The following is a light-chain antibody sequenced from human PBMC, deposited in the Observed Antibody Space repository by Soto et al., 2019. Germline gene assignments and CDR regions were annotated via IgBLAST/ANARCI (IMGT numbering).Light chain of an antibody. CDR3: SSYSSSSTLCV. Sequence: QSALTQPASVSGSPGQSITISCAGTSSDVGGYNYVSWYQQHPGKAPKLIISEVSYRPSGVPNRFSGSKSGNTASLTISGLQAEDEADYYCSSYSSSSTLCVFGTGTKVTVL. CDR1: SSDVGGYNY. V-gene: IGLV2-14*01. J-gene: IGLJ1*01. CDR2: EVS.